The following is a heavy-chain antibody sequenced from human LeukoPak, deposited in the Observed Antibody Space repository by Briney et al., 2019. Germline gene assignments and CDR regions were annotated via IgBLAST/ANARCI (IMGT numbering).Heavy chain of an antibody. CDR3: ARLTVSYFFDY. Sequence: PSETLSLTCSVSGGSISGSGYYWGWIRQPPGKGLEWIGSIYYSGSTFYNPSLKSRVTISVDTSKNQFSLKLSSVTAADTAVYYCARLTVSYFFDYWGQGTLVTVPS. CDR2: IYYSGST. CDR1: GGSISGSGYY. J-gene: IGHJ4*02. V-gene: IGHV4-39*01. D-gene: IGHD4-11*01.